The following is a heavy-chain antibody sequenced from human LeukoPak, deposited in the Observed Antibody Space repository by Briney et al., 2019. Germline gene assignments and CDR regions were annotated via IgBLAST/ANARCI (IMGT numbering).Heavy chain of an antibody. V-gene: IGHV1-18*01. Sequence: GASVKVSCKASGYTFTSYGISWVRQAPGQGLEWMGWISAYNGNTNYAQKLQGRVTMTTDTSTSTAYMELRSLRSDDTAVYYCARFGAYYDILTGYSPFDYWGQGTLVTVSS. CDR2: ISAYNGNT. D-gene: IGHD3-9*01. CDR1: GYTFTSYG. CDR3: ARFGAYYDILTGYSPFDY. J-gene: IGHJ4*02.